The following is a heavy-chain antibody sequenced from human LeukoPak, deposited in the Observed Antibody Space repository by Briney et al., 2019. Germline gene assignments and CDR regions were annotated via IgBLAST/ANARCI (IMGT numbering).Heavy chain of an antibody. Sequence: GGSLRLSCAASGFTFSDYYMSWIRLAPGKGLEWVSYISSSGSTIYYADSVKGRFTISRDNAKNSLYLQMNSLRAEDTAVYYCARDRYNWNPVALDYWGQGTLVTVSS. CDR3: ARDRYNWNPVALDY. CDR2: ISSSGSTI. V-gene: IGHV3-11*01. CDR1: GFTFSDYY. J-gene: IGHJ4*02. D-gene: IGHD1-20*01.